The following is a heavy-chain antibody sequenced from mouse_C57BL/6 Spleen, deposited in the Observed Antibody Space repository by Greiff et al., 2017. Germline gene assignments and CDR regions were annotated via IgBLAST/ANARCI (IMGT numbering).Heavy chain of an antibody. CDR3: ARYPIITTVVDWYFDV. J-gene: IGHJ1*03. Sequence: DVMLVESGGGLVQPGGSLSLSCAASGFTFTDYYMSWVRQPPGKALEWLGFIRNKANGYTTEYSASVKGRFNISRDNYQSILYLQMNALRAEDSATYYCARYPIITTVVDWYFDVWGTGTTVTVSS. V-gene: IGHV7-3*01. CDR2: IRNKANGYTT. CDR1: GFTFTDYY. D-gene: IGHD1-1*01.